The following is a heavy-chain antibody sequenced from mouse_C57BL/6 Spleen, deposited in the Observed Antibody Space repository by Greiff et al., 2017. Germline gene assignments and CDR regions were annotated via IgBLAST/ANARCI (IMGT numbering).Heavy chain of an antibody. J-gene: IGHJ2*01. Sequence: EVQLQQSGPELVKPGASVKISCKASGYTFTDYYMNWVKQSHGKSLEWIGDINPNNGGTSYNQKFKGKATLTVDKSSSTAYMELRSLTSEDSAVYYCARVGGGDYFDYWGQGTTLTVSS. CDR2: INPNNGGT. CDR3: ARVGGGDYFDY. V-gene: IGHV1-26*01. D-gene: IGHD3-1*01. CDR1: GYTFTDYY.